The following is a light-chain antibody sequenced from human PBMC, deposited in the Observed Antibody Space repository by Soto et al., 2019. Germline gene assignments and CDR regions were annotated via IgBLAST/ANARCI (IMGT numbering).Light chain of an antibody. CDR3: QQYIDSPWT. CDR1: QNVRANS. V-gene: IGKV3-20*01. J-gene: IGKJ1*01. CDR2: GAS. Sequence: EIVLTQSPATLSLFPGARATLSCRASQNVRANSLAWYQQKSGQAPRLLIYGASSRASGIPERFSGSGSERDFTLSIQRLEPEDFAVYFCQQYIDSPWTCGQGTKLEI.